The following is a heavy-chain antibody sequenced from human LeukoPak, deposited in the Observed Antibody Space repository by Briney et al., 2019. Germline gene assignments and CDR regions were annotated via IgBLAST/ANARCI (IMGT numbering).Heavy chain of an antibody. J-gene: IGHJ5*02. CDR1: GFTFSSYA. CDR2: ISGSGGST. D-gene: IGHD6-19*01. V-gene: IGHV3-23*01. CDR3: AKDIAARYSSGWYA. Sequence: GGSLRLSCAASGFTFSSYAMSWVRQAPGKGLEWVSAISGSGGSTYYADSVKGRFTISRDNSKNSLYLQMNSLRAEDTALYYCAKDIAARYSSGWYAWGQGTLVTVSS.